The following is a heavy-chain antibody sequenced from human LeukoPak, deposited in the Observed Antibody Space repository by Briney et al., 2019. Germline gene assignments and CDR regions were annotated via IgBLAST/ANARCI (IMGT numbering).Heavy chain of an antibody. Sequence: PGGSLRLSCAASGFTFSSYSMNWVRQAPGKGLEWVSSISSSSSYIYYADSVKGRFNISRDNAKNSLYLQMNSLRAEDTAVYYCASPSIAAAGTDDYWGQGTLVTVSS. D-gene: IGHD6-13*01. CDR3: ASPSIAAAGTDDY. J-gene: IGHJ4*02. CDR1: GFTFSSYS. CDR2: ISSSSSYI. V-gene: IGHV3-21*01.